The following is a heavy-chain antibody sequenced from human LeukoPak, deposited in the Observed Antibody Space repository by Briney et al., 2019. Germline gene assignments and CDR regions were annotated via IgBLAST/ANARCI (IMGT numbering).Heavy chain of an antibody. Sequence: ASETLPLTCTVSGGSISSYYWSWIRQPAGKGLEWIGRIYTSGSTNYNPSLKSRVTMSVDTSKNQFSLKLSSVTAADTAVYYCARDKDDSSGYDWFDPWGQGTLVTVSS. CDR1: GGSISSYY. D-gene: IGHD3-22*01. V-gene: IGHV4-4*07. J-gene: IGHJ5*02. CDR3: ARDKDDSSGYDWFDP. CDR2: IYTSGST.